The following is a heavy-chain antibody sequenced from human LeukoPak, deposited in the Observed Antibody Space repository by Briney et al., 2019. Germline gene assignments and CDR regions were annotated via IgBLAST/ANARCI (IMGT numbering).Heavy chain of an antibody. J-gene: IGHJ3*01. CDR2: KYYSGST. Sequence: PSETLSLTCTVSGGSISNSSYYWGWIRQPPGKGLEWIGCKYYSGSTYYNPSLKSRVTISVDTSKSQFSLKLSSVTAADTAVYYCASDVVAAAGTDALDVWGQGTMVTVSS. CDR3: ASDVVAAAGTDALDV. V-gene: IGHV4-39*01. D-gene: IGHD6-13*01. CDR1: GGSISNSSYY.